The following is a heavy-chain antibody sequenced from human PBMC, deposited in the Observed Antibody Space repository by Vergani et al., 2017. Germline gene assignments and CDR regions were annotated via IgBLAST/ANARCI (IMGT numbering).Heavy chain of an antibody. Sequence: QVPLVQSGAEVKKPGASVKVSCKASGYTFTSYYMHWVRQAPGQGLEWMGIINPSGGSTSYAQKFQGRVTMTRDTSTSTGCRELSSLRSEDTALYYCARALSITMVRGVIPDYFDDGGQGTLVTVSS. J-gene: IGHJ4*02. CDR1: GYTFTSYY. V-gene: IGHV1-46*01. CDR3: ARALSITMVRGVIPDYFDD. D-gene: IGHD3-10*01. CDR2: INPSGGST.